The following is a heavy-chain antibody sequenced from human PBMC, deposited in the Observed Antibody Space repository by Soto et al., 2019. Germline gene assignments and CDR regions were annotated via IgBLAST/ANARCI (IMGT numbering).Heavy chain of an antibody. CDR2: IYYSGST. J-gene: IGHJ4*02. Sequence: QVQLQESGPGLVKPSQTLSLTCTVSGGYISSGGYYWSWLRQHPGKGLEWIGYIYYSGSTYYNPSLKSRVTISVDTSKNQFSLKLSSVTAADTAVYYCARGGGWMDGSSWYVSYWGQGTLVTVSS. CDR1: GGYISSGGYY. V-gene: IGHV4-31*03. CDR3: ARGGGWMDGSSWYVSY. D-gene: IGHD6-13*01.